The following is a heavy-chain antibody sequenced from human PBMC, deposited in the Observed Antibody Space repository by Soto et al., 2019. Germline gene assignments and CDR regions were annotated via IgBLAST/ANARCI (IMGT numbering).Heavy chain of an antibody. J-gene: IGHJ5*02. CDR2: MNPNSGNT. CDR1: GYTFTSYD. CDR3: ARVVYYDFWSGYLGWYDP. V-gene: IGHV1-8*01. Sequence: ASVKVSCKASGYTFTSYDINWVRQATGQGLEWMGWMNPNSGNTGYAQKFQGRVTMTRNTSISTAYMELSSLRSEDTAVYYCARVVYYDFWSGYLGWYDPWGQGTLVTVSS. D-gene: IGHD3-3*01.